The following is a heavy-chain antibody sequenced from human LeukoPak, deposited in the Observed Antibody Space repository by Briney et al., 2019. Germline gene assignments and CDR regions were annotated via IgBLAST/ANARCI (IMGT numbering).Heavy chain of an antibody. Sequence: SETLSLTCTVSGGSISSYYWSWIRQPAGKGLEWIGRIYTSGSTNYNPSLKSRVTMSVDTSKNQFSLKLSSVTAADTAVYYCARAEDIVVVPAAINYYYGMDVWGQGTTVTVSS. D-gene: IGHD2-2*01. J-gene: IGHJ6*02. CDR3: ARAEDIVVVPAAINYYYGMDV. CDR2: IYTSGST. V-gene: IGHV4-4*07. CDR1: GGSISSYY.